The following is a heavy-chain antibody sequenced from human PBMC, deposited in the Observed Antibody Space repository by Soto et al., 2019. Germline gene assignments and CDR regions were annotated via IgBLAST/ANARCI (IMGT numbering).Heavy chain of an antibody. CDR3: VRSGGTYPDH. Sequence: PSETLSLTXAVSGYYISSGYYWAWIRQPPGKGLEWIGNIYHSGSTYYNPSLNSRVTMSVDTSKNQFSLSLRSATAADTAIYYCVRSGGTYPDHWGQGALVTVSS. CDR2: IYHSGST. V-gene: IGHV4-38-2*01. CDR1: GYYISSGYY. J-gene: IGHJ4*02. D-gene: IGHD2-15*01.